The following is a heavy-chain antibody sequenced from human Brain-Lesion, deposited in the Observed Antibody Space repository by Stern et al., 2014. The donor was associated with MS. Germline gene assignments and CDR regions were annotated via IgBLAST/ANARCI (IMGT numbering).Heavy chain of an antibody. CDR3: ARGERWFDS. J-gene: IGHJ5*01. V-gene: IGHV3-74*01. CDR2: VNNDGRRT. CDR1: GFTFSNYW. Sequence: EVQLVESGGGLVQPGGSLRLSCAASGFTFSNYWMHWVRQAPGKGLVWVSRVNNDGRRTSYADSVKGRFTMSRDNAKNTLYLQMNNLRVEDTAIYYCARGERWFDSWGQGTLVTVSS.